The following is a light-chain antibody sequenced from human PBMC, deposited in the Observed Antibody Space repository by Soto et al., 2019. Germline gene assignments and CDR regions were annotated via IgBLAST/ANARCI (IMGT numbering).Light chain of an antibody. CDR1: QNIISW. J-gene: IGKJ5*01. CDR2: AAS. CDR3: QQAYGCPVT. V-gene: IGKV1-12*01. Sequence: DIQMTQSPSTVSASVGDRVTITCRASQNIISWLAWYQQQPGRAPKLLIYAASILQSGVPSRFSGSGSGTDFTLTINSLQPEDCATYYCQQAYGCPVTFGQGTRLEIK.